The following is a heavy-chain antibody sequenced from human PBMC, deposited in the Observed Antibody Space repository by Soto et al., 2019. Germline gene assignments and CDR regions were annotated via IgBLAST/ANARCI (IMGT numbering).Heavy chain of an antibody. CDR1: GFSIFTYG. Sequence: EVQLLESGGGLVQPGGSLRLSCAGSGFSIFTYGMNWVRQAPGKGLEWVSSISDDGGSTYYADSVKGRFTISRDNSKNTLYVQMNSLRAEDTAIYYCAKRSGYQGAAYLDYWGQGTLVTVSS. J-gene: IGHJ4*02. D-gene: IGHD5-12*01. CDR2: ISDDGGST. CDR3: AKRSGYQGAAYLDY. V-gene: IGHV3-23*01.